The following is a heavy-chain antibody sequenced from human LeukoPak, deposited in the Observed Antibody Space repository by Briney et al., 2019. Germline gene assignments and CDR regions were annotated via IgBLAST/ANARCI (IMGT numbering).Heavy chain of an antibody. Sequence: PSETLSLTCTVSGGSVSNKYWSWIRQPPGKGLEWIGYIYYSGSTNYNPSLKGRVTISVDTSKNQFSLKLSSVTAADTAVYYCARGLGDWIIRWPRYMDVWGKGTTVTVSS. J-gene: IGHJ6*03. CDR1: GGSVSNKY. D-gene: IGHD4-23*01. CDR3: ARGLGDWIIRWPRYMDV. V-gene: IGHV4-59*02. CDR2: IYYSGST.